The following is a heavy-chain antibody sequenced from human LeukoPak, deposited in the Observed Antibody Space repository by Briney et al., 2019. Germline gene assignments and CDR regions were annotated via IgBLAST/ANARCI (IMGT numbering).Heavy chain of an antibody. V-gene: IGHV4-34*01. J-gene: IGHJ6*02. D-gene: IGHD5-18*01. Sequence: PSETLSLTCAVYGGSFSGYYWSWIRQPPGKGLEWIGEINHSGSTNYNPSLKSRVTISVDTSKNQFSLKLSSVTAADTAVYYCARGYPSAMVHYYYYGMDVWGQGTTVTVSS. CDR1: GGSFSGYY. CDR2: INHSGST. CDR3: ARGYPSAMVHYYYYGMDV.